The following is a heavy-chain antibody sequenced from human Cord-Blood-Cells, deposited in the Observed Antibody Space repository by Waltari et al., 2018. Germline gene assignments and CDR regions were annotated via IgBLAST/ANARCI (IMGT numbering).Heavy chain of an antibody. D-gene: IGHD3-3*01. CDR3: ARVPDYDFWSGYYHYFDY. J-gene: IGHJ4*02. Sequence: QVQLVQSGAEVKKPGASVTVSCNASGYTFTGYYMHWVRQAPGQGLEWMGWINPNSGGTNYAQKFQGRVTMTRDTSISTAYMELSRLRSDDTAVYYCARVPDYDFWSGYYHYFDYWGQGTLVTVSS. V-gene: IGHV1-2*02. CDR2: INPNSGGT. CDR1: GYTFTGYY.